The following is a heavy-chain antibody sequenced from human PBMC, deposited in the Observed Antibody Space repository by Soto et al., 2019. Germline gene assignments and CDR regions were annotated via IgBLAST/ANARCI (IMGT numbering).Heavy chain of an antibody. CDR1: GGSISSGGYY. D-gene: IGHD3-22*01. CDR3: ARVGITMIVD. V-gene: IGHV4-31*03. CDR2: INYSGST. Sequence: SETLSLTCTVSGGSISSGGYYWSWIRQHPGKGLEWIGYINYSGSTYYNPSLKSRVTISVDTSKNQFSLKLSSVTAADTAVYYCARVGITMIVDWGQGTLVTVSS. J-gene: IGHJ4*02.